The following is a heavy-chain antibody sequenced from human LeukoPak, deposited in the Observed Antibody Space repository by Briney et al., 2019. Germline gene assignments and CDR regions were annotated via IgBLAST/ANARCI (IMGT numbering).Heavy chain of an antibody. D-gene: IGHD2-15*01. CDR2: INHSGST. CDR1: GGSFSGYY. CDR3: ARVGVAATPVSSWFDP. J-gene: IGHJ5*02. Sequence: SETLSLTCAVYGGSFSGYYWSWIRQPPGKGLEWIGDINHSGSTNYNPSLKSRVTISVDTSKNQFSLKLSSVTAADTAVYYCARVGVAATPVSSWFDPWGQGTLVTVSS. V-gene: IGHV4-34*01.